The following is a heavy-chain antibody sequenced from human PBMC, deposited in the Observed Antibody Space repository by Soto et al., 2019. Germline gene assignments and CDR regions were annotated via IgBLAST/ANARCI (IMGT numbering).Heavy chain of an antibody. V-gene: IGHV3-74*01. Sequence: GSLRLPCAASGFTFSNYWMHWVRQAPGKGLVWVSRINSDGSTTNYVDSVKGRFTISRENAKNTLSLQMDGVRAEDTAVYYCARIDGGNFDNWGPGTLVTVSS. CDR3: ARIDGGNFDN. J-gene: IGHJ4*02. CDR1: GFTFSNYW. D-gene: IGHD3-9*01. CDR2: INSDGSTT.